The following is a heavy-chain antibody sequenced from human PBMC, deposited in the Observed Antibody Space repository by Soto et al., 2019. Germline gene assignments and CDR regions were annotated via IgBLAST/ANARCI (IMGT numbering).Heavy chain of an antibody. CDR2: IFPSGTT. J-gene: IGHJ4*02. V-gene: IGHV4-30-2*01. CDR1: GGSLSVSTYS. CDR3: ARSREFDY. Sequence: SETLSLTCVVSGGSLSVSTYSWNWIRQPPGKGLEWIGYIFPSGTTYYNPSLKSRVTISIDVSKNQFSLSLRSFTAADTAVYYCARSREFDYWSQGTLVTVSS.